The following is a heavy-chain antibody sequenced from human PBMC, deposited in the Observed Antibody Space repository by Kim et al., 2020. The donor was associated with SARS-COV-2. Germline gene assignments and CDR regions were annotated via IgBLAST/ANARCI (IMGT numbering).Heavy chain of an antibody. J-gene: IGHJ6*02. CDR3: AKGVYYDFWSGYYGMDV. V-gene: IGHV3-23*01. CDR1: GFTFSSYA. Sequence: GGSLRLSCAASGFTFSSYAMSWVRQAPGKGLEWVSAISGSGGSTYYADSVKGRFTISRDNSKNTLYLQMNSLRAEDTAVYYCAKGVYYDFWSGYYGMDVWGQGTTVTVSS. D-gene: IGHD3-3*01. CDR2: ISGSGGST.